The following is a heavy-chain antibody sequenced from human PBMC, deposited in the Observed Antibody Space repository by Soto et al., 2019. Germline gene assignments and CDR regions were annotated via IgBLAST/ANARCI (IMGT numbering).Heavy chain of an antibody. Sequence: QVQLQESGPGLVKPSQTLSLTCTVSGDSISRGGYYWNWIRQHPRKGLEWIGYIYHSGSTNYNPSLKSRVTISVDTSKSQLSLELSSVTAADTAIYYCARDGAGAYGLGWFDPWGQGILVTVSS. J-gene: IGHJ5*02. CDR3: ARDGAGAYGLGWFDP. CDR1: GDSISRGGYY. D-gene: IGHD2-21*01. V-gene: IGHV4-31*03. CDR2: IYHSGST.